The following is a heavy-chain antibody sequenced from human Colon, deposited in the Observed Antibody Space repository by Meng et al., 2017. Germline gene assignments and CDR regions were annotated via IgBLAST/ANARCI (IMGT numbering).Heavy chain of an antibody. V-gene: IGHV4-31*03. CDR3: ARDTLYGTDY. CDR2: MSDSGTT. J-gene: IGHJ4*02. CDR1: GGSIKSGGYH. Sequence: QVHLPESGPGLVTPADALSLVCTVSGGSIKSGGYHWSWVRQHPGKGLEYIGFMSDSGTTDYNPSLRSRVSISEIGSSKNQFSLTLRSVTAADTATYFCARDTLYGTDYWGQGVLVTVSS. D-gene: IGHD4-17*01.